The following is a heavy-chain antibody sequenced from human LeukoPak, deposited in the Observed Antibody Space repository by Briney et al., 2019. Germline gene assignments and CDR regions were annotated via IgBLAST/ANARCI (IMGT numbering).Heavy chain of an antibody. Sequence: GESLKISCKGSGYTFSNYWIGWVRQMPGKGLEWMAIIYPTDSDTRYSPSFQGQVTISADKSISTAYLQWSSLRASVTAMYYCATAFQDSSGYPENDAFDIWGQGTMVTVSS. J-gene: IGHJ3*02. CDR3: ATAFQDSSGYPENDAFDI. CDR2: IYPTDSDT. CDR1: GYTFSNYW. V-gene: IGHV5-51*01. D-gene: IGHD3-22*01.